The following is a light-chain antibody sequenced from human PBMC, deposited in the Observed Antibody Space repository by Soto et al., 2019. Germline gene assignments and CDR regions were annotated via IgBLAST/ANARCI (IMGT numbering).Light chain of an antibody. CDR1: QSISSY. Sequence: DIQMTQSPSSLSASVGDRVTITCRASQSISSYLNWYQQKPGKAPKLLIYAASSLQSGVPSRFSGSGSGTDFTLNISSLQPEDFATYYCQQSYSTPSTIGQGTKLEIK. CDR3: QQSYSTPST. CDR2: AAS. J-gene: IGKJ2*01. V-gene: IGKV1-39*01.